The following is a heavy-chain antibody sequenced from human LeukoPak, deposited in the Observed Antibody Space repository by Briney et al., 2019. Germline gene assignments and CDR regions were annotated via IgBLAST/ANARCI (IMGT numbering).Heavy chain of an antibody. D-gene: IGHD3-3*01. V-gene: IGHV3-23*01. Sequence: GGSLRLSCAASGFTFSSYAMSWVRQAPGKGLEWVSAISGSGGSTYYADSVKGRFTISRDNSKNTLYLRMNSLRAEDTAVYYCAKAWEYYDFWSGYYYFDYWGQGTLVTVSS. CDR3: AKAWEYYDFWSGYYYFDY. CDR2: ISGSGGST. CDR1: GFTFSSYA. J-gene: IGHJ4*02.